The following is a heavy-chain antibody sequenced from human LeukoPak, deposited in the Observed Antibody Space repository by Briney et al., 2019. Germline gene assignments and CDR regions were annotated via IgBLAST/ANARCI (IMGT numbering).Heavy chain of an antibody. CDR3: ARTARVFDR. Sequence: SETLSLTCTVSDDSLSSYYFSWIRQPPGKALECIGYIYKSGDTNSNPSLNGRVTMSLDMSNKQFSLHLRSVTAADTAVYFCARTARVFDRWGQGLLVTVSS. CDR2: IYKSGDT. J-gene: IGHJ4*02. V-gene: IGHV4-4*08. D-gene: IGHD2-21*02. CDR1: DDSLSSYY.